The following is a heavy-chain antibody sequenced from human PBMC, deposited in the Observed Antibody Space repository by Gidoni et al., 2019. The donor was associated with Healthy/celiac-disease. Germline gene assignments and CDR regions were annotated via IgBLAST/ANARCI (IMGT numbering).Heavy chain of an antibody. CDR2: IWYDGSNK. CDR3: ARDGGNLSYYYYYMDV. D-gene: IGHD2-21*02. J-gene: IGHJ6*03. Sequence: QVQLVESGGGVVQPGRSLRLSCAASGFTFSSYGMHWVRQAPGKGLEWVAVIWYDGSNKYYADSVKGRFTISRDNSKNTLYLQMNSLRAEDTAVYYCARDGGNLSYYYYYMDVWGKGTTVTVSS. CDR1: GFTFSSYG. V-gene: IGHV3-33*01.